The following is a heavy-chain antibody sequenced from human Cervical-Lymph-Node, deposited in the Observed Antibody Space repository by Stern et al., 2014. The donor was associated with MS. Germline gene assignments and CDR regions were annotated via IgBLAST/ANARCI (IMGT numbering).Heavy chain of an antibody. J-gene: IGHJ5*02. CDR3: AREYCSGGSCYPVGTTRFDP. Sequence: QVQLQESGPGLVKPSQTLSLTCTVSGGSISSGSYYWSWIRQPAGKGLEWIGRIHTSGGTNYNPTLKSRVIISADTSKNQFSLKLISITAADTAVYYCAREYCSGGSCYPVGTTRFDPWGQGTLVTVSS. CDR1: GGSISSGSYY. CDR2: IHTSGGT. D-gene: IGHD2-15*01. V-gene: IGHV4-61*02.